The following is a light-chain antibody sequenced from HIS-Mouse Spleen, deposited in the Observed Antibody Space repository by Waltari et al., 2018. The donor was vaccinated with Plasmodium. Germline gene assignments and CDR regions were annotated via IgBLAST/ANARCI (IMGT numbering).Light chain of an antibody. J-gene: IGKJ3*01. CDR2: DAS. V-gene: IGKV1-33*01. CDR3: QQYDNLPPLFS. CDR1: QDISNY. Sequence: DIQMTQSPSSLSASVGDRVTITCQASQDISNYLNWYQQKPGKAPKLLIYDASNVETGVPSSFSGSGSGTDFTVTINSLQPEDIATYYCQQYDNLPPLFSFGPGTKVDIK.